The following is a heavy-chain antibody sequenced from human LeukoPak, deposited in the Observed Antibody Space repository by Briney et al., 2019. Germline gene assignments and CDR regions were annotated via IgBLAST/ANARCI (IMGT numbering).Heavy chain of an antibody. CDR1: GFTFSSYG. CDR3: AKVSRIQLWLRYFDY. D-gene: IGHD5-18*01. Sequence: GGTLRLSCAASGFTFSSYGMSWVRQAPGKGLEWVSGISGSGGSTYYADSVKGRFTISRDNSKNTLYLQMNSLRAEDTAVYYCAKVSRIQLWLRYFDYWGQGTLVTVSS. CDR2: ISGSGGST. V-gene: IGHV3-23*01. J-gene: IGHJ4*02.